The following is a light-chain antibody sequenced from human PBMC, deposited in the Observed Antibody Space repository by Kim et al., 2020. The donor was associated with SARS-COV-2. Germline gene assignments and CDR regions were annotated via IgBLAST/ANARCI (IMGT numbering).Light chain of an antibody. Sequence: ALGQTVRITCQGDSLRNYYASWYRQKPGQAPVLVIYRKSDRHSGIPDRFSGSSSGNTASLTITGAQAEDEADYYCNSRDSSGNHYVFGTGTKVTVL. CDR3: NSRDSSGNHYV. J-gene: IGLJ1*01. CDR1: SLRNYY. CDR2: RKS. V-gene: IGLV3-19*01.